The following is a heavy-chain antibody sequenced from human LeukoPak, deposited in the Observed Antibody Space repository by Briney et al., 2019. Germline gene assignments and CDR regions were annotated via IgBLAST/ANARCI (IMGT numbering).Heavy chain of an antibody. CDR2: IDIPGNT. CDR3: AKGGAYCGGDCSKDPFDY. V-gene: IGHV3-13*01. J-gene: IGHJ4*02. Sequence: GGSLRLSCAASGFTLSTYDMHWVRQPTGKGLEWVSGIDIPGNTYYPDSVKGRFTISRDNSKNTLYLQMNGLRAEDTAVYYCAKGGAYCGGDCSKDPFDYWGQGTLVTVSS. CDR1: GFTLSTYD. D-gene: IGHD2-21*02.